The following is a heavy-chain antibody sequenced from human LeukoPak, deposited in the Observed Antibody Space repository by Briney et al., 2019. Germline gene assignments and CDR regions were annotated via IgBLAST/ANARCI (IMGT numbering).Heavy chain of an antibody. CDR2: ISYDGSNK. D-gene: IGHD2-2*01. CDR3: ARERGRYCSSTSCLRMNGMDV. CDR1: GFTFSSYG. J-gene: IGHJ6*02. Sequence: PGGSLRLSCAASGFTFSSYGMHWVRQAPGKGLEWVAVISYDGSNKYYADSVKGRFTISRDNSKNTLYLQMNSLRAEDTAVYYCARERGRYCSSTSCLRMNGMDVWGQGTTVTVSS. V-gene: IGHV3-30*03.